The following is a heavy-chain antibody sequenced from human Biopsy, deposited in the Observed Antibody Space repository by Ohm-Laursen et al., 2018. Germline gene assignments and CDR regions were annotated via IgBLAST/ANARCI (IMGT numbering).Heavy chain of an antibody. CDR3: AKDGGPYCGGCELDY. CDR1: GFTFSSYG. D-gene: IGHD2-21*01. J-gene: IGHJ4*02. V-gene: IGHV3-30*18. CDR2: ISYDGYNK. Sequence: SLRLSCTASGFTFSSYGMHWVRQTPGKGLESVALISYDGYNKWYADSVKGRFTISRDNSKNTLYLQMDSLRVEDTAVYYCAKDGGPYCGGCELDYWGQGTLVTVSS.